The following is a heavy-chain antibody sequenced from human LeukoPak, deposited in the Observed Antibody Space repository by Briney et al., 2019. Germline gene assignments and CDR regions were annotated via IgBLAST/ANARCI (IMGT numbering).Heavy chain of an antibody. D-gene: IGHD3-22*01. V-gene: IGHV3-23*01. CDR3: ARDPRGPTGYDHSGRDTFDY. CDR2: LSGSGVNT. CDR1: GFTFDDYA. Sequence: PGGSLRLSCAASGFTFDDYAMHWVRQPPGKGLEWVSVLSGSGVNTYYADSVKGRFTISRDNSKNTLYLQMNSLRGDDTAIYYCARDPRGPTGYDHSGRDTFDYWGQGTLVTVSS. J-gene: IGHJ4*02.